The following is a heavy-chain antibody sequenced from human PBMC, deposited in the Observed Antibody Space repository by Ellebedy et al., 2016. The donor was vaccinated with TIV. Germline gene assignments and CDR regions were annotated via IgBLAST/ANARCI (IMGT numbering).Heavy chain of an antibody. Sequence: AASVKVSCKVSGYTLTELSMHWVRQAPGKGLEWMGGFDPEDGETIYAQKFQGRVTMTEDTSTDTAYMELSSLRSEDTAVYYCATDRDRSGWLPGGMDVWGQGTTVTVSS. J-gene: IGHJ6*02. CDR2: FDPEDGET. V-gene: IGHV1-24*01. CDR3: ATDRDRSGWLPGGMDV. CDR1: GYTLTELS. D-gene: IGHD6-19*01.